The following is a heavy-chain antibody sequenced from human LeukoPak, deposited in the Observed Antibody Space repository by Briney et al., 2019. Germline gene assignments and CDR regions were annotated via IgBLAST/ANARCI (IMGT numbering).Heavy chain of an antibody. CDR1: GGSFSGYY. CDR3: ARKGYSSSHFDY. D-gene: IGHD6-6*01. V-gene: IGHV4-34*01. J-gene: IGHJ4*02. CDR2: INHSGST. Sequence: SETLSLTCAVYGGSFSGYYWSWIRQPPGKGLEWIGEINHSGSTNYNPSLKSRVTISVDTSKNQFSLKLSFVTAADTAVYYCARKGYSSSHFDYWGQGTLVTVSS.